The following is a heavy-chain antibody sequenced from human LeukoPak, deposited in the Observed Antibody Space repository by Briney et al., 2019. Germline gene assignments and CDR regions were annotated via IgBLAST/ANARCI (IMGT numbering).Heavy chain of an antibody. J-gene: IGHJ4*02. D-gene: IGHD3-9*01. CDR1: GFTFSNYW. V-gene: IGHV3-7*01. CDR3: ARANLVSYYDILTGYYAFDY. CDR2: IQQDGSEK. Sequence: GGSLRLSCAASGFTFSNYWMSWVRQAPGKGLEWVANIQQDGSEKYYVDSVKGRFTISRDNAKNSLYLQMNSLRAEDTAVYYCARANLVSYYDILTGYYAFDYWGQGTLVTVSS.